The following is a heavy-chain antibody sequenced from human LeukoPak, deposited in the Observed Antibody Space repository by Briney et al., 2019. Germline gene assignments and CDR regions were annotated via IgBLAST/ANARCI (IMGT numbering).Heavy chain of an antibody. J-gene: IGHJ5*02. V-gene: IGHV1-8*01. CDR3: ARGVDIVVVPAAIGGGNWFDP. CDR1: GYTFTSYD. Sequence: ASVKVSCKASGYTFTSYDINWVRQATGQGLEWMGWMNPNSGNTGYAQKFQGRVTMTRNTSISTAYMELSSLRSDDTAVYYCARGVDIVVVPAAIGGGNWFDPWGQGTLVTVSS. D-gene: IGHD2-2*01. CDR2: MNPNSGNT.